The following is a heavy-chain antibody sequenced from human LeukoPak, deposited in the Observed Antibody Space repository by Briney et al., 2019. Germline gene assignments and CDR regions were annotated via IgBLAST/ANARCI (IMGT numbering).Heavy chain of an antibody. J-gene: IGHJ4*02. Sequence: ASVKVSCKASGYTFTGYYMHWVRQAPGQGLEWMGWINPNSGGTNYAQKFQGRVNMTRDTSISTAYMELSRLRSDDTAVYYCASGCSSTSCPIDYWGQGTLVTVSS. CDR1: GYTFTGYY. CDR3: ASGCSSTSCPIDY. CDR2: INPNSGGT. D-gene: IGHD2-2*01. V-gene: IGHV1-2*02.